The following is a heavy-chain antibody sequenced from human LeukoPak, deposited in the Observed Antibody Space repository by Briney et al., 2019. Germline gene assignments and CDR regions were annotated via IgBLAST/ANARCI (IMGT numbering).Heavy chain of an antibody. CDR1: GFTFSTYW. J-gene: IGHJ6*02. Sequence: GGSLRLSCAASGFTFSTYWMHWVRQAPGKGLVWVSRISSDGSSTSYADSVKGRFTISRDNAKNTLYLQMNSLRAEDTAVYYCARGDYYYYYYGMDVWGQGTTVTVSS. V-gene: IGHV3-74*01. CDR3: ARGDYYYYYYGMDV. CDR2: ISSDGSST. D-gene: IGHD2-21*02.